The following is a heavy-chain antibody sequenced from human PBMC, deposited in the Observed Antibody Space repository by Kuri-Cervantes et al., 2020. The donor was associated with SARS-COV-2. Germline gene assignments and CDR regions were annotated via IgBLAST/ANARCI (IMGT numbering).Heavy chain of an antibody. CDR1: GFAFSNYV. CDR3: ARGAANYYYMDV. V-gene: IGHV3-33*08. CDR2: IWYDGENE. Sequence: GESLRLSCAASGFAFSNYVIHRVRQAPGKGLEWVAVIWYDGENEYYAGSVKGRFTISRDNPKNTVSLHMNSLRAEDTAMYYCARGAANYYYMDVWGKGTTVTVSS. D-gene: IGHD3-16*01. J-gene: IGHJ6*03.